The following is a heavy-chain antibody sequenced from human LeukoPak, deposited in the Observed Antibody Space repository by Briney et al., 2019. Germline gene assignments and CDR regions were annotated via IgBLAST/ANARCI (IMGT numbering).Heavy chain of an antibody. CDR2: ISSSSSTI. J-gene: IGHJ3*02. CDR1: GFTFSSYS. Sequence: GGSLRLSRAASGFTFSSYSMNWVRQAPGKGLEWVSYISSSSSTIYYADSVKGRFTISRDNAKNSLYLQMNSLRAEDTAVYYCARDSDDYDAFDIWGQGTMVTVSS. V-gene: IGHV3-48*04. CDR3: ARDSDDYDAFDI. D-gene: IGHD4-17*01.